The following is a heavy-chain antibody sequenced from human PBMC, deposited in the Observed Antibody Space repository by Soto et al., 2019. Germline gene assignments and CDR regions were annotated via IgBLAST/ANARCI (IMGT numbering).Heavy chain of an antibody. CDR3: ARDLGTGTDY. J-gene: IGHJ4*02. Sequence: SETLSLTCAVSGDSITSSNCWSWVRQAPGKGLEWIGEIYHSGATTYNPSLKSRATISVDPSNNHFSLKLTSVTAADTAVYFCARDLGTGTDYWGRGTLVTVSS. CDR2: IYHSGAT. V-gene: IGHV4-4*02. CDR1: GDSITSSNC. D-gene: IGHD1-1*01.